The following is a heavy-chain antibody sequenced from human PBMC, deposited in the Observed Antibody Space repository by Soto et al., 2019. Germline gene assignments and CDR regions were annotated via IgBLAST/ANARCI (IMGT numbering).Heavy chain of an antibody. CDR2: IYNDDST. V-gene: IGHV3-66*01. J-gene: IGHJ4*02. CDR1: GGGGLSNY. CDR3: ASVATRYYFDS. Sequence: GGSLRHSCAASGGGGLSNYMGWVRQAPGEGLEWVSVIYNDDSTYYADSVKGRFTISRDKSRTTLYLEMNSLRVEDTAMYFCASVATRYYFDSWGQGALVTVSS. D-gene: IGHD2-21*01.